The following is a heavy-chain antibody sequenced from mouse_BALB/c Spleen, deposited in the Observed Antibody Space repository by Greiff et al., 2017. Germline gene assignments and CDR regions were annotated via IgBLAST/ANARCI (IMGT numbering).Heavy chain of an antibody. D-gene: IGHD2-4*01. CDR3: ARIEGLRRYYYAMEH. CDR2: ISYDGSN. V-gene: IGHV3-6*02. Sequence: EVKLQESGPGLVKPSQSLSLTCSVTGYSITSGYYWNCIRPFPGNKLEWMGDISYDGSNNYNPSPKNRISITRDTSKNQFFLKLNSVTNEDTATYYCARIEGLRRYYYAMEHWGPGTSVTVSA. CDR1: GYSITSGYY. J-gene: IGHJ4*01.